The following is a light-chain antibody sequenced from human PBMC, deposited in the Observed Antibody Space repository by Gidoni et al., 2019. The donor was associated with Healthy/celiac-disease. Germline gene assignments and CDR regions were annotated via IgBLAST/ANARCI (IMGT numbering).Light chain of an antibody. CDR3: QQYNSYSPPWT. Sequence: DIQMTQSPSTLSASVGDRVTITCRASQSISSWLAWYLQKPGKAPKLLIYDASSLESGVPSRFSGSGSGTEFTLTISSLQPDDFATYYCQQYNSYSPPWTFGQGTKVEIK. V-gene: IGKV1-5*01. CDR2: DAS. J-gene: IGKJ1*01. CDR1: QSISSW.